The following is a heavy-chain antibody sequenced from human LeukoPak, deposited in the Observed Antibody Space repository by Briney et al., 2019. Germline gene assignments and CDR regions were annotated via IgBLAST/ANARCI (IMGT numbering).Heavy chain of an antibody. CDR2: IFYSGIT. CDR1: GGSISGTLYY. Sequence: SETLSLTCTVSGGSISGTLYYWVWIRQPPGKGLEWIGSIFYSGITYYNPSLQSRVTISVDASKSQFSLHLSSVTAADTALYYCARIIVVTSTDYFDSWGQGTLVTVSS. V-gene: IGHV4-39*01. CDR3: ARIIVVTSTDYFDS. D-gene: IGHD2/OR15-2a*01. J-gene: IGHJ4*02.